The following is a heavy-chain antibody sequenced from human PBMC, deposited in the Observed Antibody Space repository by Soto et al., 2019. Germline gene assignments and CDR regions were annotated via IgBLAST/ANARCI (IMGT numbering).Heavy chain of an antibody. D-gene: IGHD3-22*01. J-gene: IGHJ4*02. Sequence: QVQLVQSGAEVRKPGSSVKVSCKASGGTFSRHAISWVRQAPGQGLEWMGGIIPIFGTANHAQKFQGRVTIIADESPSTVYMEFRSLRSEETAMYYCARGWGYDSNDYYYAYWGQGTLVIVSS. CDR1: GGTFSRHA. CDR2: IIPIFGTA. CDR3: ARGWGYDSNDYYYAY. V-gene: IGHV1-69*01.